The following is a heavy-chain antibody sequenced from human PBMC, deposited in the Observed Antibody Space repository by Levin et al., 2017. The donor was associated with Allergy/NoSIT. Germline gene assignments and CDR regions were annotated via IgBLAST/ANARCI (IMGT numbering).Heavy chain of an antibody. CDR3: ARVYSSGWFDY. J-gene: IGHJ4*02. D-gene: IGHD6-19*01. Sequence: SQTLSLTCPVSGGSIRSYYWSWIRQPPGKGLEWIGYIYYSGSTNYNPSLKSRVTISVDTSKNQFSLKLSSVTAADTAVYYCARVYSSGWFDYWGQGTLVTVSS. CDR2: IYYSGST. V-gene: IGHV4-59*01. CDR1: GGSIRSYY.